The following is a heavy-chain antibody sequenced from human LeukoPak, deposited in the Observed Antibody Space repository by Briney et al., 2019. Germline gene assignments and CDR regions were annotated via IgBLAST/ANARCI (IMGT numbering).Heavy chain of an antibody. CDR1: GGSISSGSYY. J-gene: IGHJ6*03. D-gene: IGHD2-2*01. CDR2: IYTSGST. V-gene: IGHV4-61*02. Sequence: SQTLSLTCTVSGGSISSGSYYWSWIRQPAGKGLEWIGRIYTSGSTNYNPSLKSRVTISVDTSKNQFSLKLSSVTAADTAVYYCARAPMPNYYYYYMDVWGKGTTVTVSS. CDR3: ARAPMPNYYYYYMDV.